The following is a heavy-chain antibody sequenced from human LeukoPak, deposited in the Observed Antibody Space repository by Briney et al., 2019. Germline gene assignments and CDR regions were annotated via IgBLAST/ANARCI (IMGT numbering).Heavy chain of an antibody. D-gene: IGHD5-24*01. CDR2: INHSGST. Sequence: PSETLSLTCAVYGGSFSGYYWSWIRQPPGKGLEWIGEINHSGSTNYNPSLKSRVTISVDTSKNQFSLKLSSVTAADTAVYYCARGEMATTTCYFDYWGQGTLVTVSS. CDR1: GGSFSGYY. V-gene: IGHV4-34*01. J-gene: IGHJ4*02. CDR3: ARGEMATTTCYFDY.